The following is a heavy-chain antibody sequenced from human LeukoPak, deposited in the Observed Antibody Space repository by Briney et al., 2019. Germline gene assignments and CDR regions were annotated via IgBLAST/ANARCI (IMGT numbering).Heavy chain of an antibody. CDR1: GYTFTSYG. CDR2: ISAYNGNT. D-gene: IGHD1-1*01. Sequence: GASVKVSCKASGYTFTSYGISWVRQAPGQGLGWMGWISAYNGNTNYAQKLQGRVTMTTDTSTSTAYMELRSLRSDDTAVYYCARGVSGTKSPDYYYYYGMDVWGQGTTVTVSS. J-gene: IGHJ6*02. CDR3: ARGVSGTKSPDYYYYYGMDV. V-gene: IGHV1-18*01.